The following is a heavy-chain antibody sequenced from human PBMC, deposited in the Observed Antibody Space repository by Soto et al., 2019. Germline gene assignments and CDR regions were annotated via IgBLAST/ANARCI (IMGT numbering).Heavy chain of an antibody. CDR3: ARAQNYYYYYGMDV. CDR2: MNPNSGNT. V-gene: IGHV1-8*01. Sequence: ASVKVSCKASGYTFTSYDINWVRQATGQGLEWMGWMNPNSGNTGYAQKFQGRVTMTRNTSISTAYMELSSLRSEDTAVYYCARAQNYYYYYGMDVWGQGXTVTVYS. J-gene: IGHJ6*02. CDR1: GYTFTSYD.